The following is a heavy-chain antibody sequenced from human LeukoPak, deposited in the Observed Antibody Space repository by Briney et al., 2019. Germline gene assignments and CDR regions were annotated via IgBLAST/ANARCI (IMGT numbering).Heavy chain of an antibody. CDR3: TRGLDYYYYYYMDV. CDR2: LSSDGMTI. Sequence: GWSLTLSWAASGFTFSSNWMHWVRQPPGKGLVWVSRLSSDGMTITYADFVKGRFTISRDNAKNMLFLQMDSLRAEDTAVYYCTRGLDYYYYYYMDVWGKGTTVTISS. V-gene: IGHV3-74*01. J-gene: IGHJ6*03. CDR1: GFTFSSNW. D-gene: IGHD5-12*01.